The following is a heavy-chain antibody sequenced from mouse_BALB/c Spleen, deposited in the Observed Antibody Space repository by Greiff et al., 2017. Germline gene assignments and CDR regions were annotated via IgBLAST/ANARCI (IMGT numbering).Heavy chain of an antibody. CDR2: ILPGSGST. J-gene: IGHJ2*01. D-gene: IGHD2-3*01. V-gene: IGHV1-9*01. CDR3: ARDGYYPYSFDY. Sequence: QVQLQQSGAELMKPGASVKISCKATGYTFSSYWIEWVKQRPGHGLEWIGEILPGSGSTNYNEKFKGKATFTADTSSNTAYMQLSSLTSEDSAVYYCARDGYYPYSFDYWGQGTTLTVSS. CDR1: GYTFSSYW.